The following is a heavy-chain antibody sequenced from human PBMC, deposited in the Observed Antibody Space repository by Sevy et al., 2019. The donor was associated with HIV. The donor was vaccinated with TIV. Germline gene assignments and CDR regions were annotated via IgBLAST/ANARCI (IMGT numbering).Heavy chain of an antibody. CDR2: ISGSGGST. CDR1: GFTFSSYA. CDR3: ATTDDYGGNQGY. J-gene: IGHJ4*02. D-gene: IGHD4-17*01. Sequence: GGSLRLSCAASGFTFSSYAMSWVRQAPGKGLEWVSAISGSGGSTYYADSGKGRFTISRDNSKNTLYLQMNSLRAEDTAVYYCATTDDYGGNQGYWGQGTLVTVSS. V-gene: IGHV3-23*01.